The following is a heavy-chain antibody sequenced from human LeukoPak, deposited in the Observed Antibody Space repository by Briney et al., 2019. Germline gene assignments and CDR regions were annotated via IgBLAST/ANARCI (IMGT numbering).Heavy chain of an antibody. CDR1: GFTFSSYG. J-gene: IGHJ6*02. CDR2: ISYDGSNK. CDR3: AREFSGMDV. Sequence: PGRSLRLSCAASGFTFSSYGMHWVRQAPGKGLEWVAVISYDGSNKYYADSVKGRFTISRDNSKNTLYLQMNSLRAEDTAVYYCAREFSGMDVWGQGTTVTVSS. V-gene: IGHV3-30*19.